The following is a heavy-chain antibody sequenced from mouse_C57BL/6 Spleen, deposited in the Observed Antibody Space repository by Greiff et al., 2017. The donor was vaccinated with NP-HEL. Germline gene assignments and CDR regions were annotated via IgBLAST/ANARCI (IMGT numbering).Heavy chain of an antibody. J-gene: IGHJ2*01. V-gene: IGHV1-52*01. CDR3: ARIREGYFDY. CDR2: IDPSDSET. Sequence: QVQLQQPAAELVRPGSSVKLSCKASGYTFTSYWMHWVKQRPIQGLEWIGNIDPSDSETHYNQKFKDKATLTVDKSSSTAYMQLSSLTSEDSAVYYCARIREGYFDYWGQGTTLTVSS. CDR1: GYTFTSYW.